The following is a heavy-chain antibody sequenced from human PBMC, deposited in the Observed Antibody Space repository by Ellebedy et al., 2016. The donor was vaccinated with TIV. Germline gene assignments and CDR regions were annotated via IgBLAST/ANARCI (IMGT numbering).Heavy chain of an antibody. J-gene: IGHJ5*02. V-gene: IGHV2-70*01. Sequence: SGPTLVKPTETLTLTCDFSGFSLSTSGMSVAWIRQPPGKALEWLALIDWDDERFYSASLKTRLTLSADPSTHVVVLIMTSVSPEDTGTYYCARISGSYSKALDLWGQGILVTVSS. D-gene: IGHD1-26*01. CDR1: GFSLSTSGMS. CDR3: ARISGSYSKALDL. CDR2: IDWDDER.